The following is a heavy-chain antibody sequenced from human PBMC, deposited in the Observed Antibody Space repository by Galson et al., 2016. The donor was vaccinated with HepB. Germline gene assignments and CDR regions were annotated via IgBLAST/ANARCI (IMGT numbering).Heavy chain of an antibody. D-gene: IGHD5-24*01. V-gene: IGHV3-21*06. Sequence: SLRLSCAVSGFTFTTYSMGWVRQVPGKGLEWVSSISSRSSYMYYADSVKGRFTISRDNARNSLYLEINSLRAEDTALYYCARLGAGAMPTNFERDYYYGMDFWGQGTTVTVSS. CDR2: ISSRSSYM. J-gene: IGHJ6*02. CDR1: GFTFTTYS. CDR3: ARLGAGAMPTNFERDYYYGMDF.